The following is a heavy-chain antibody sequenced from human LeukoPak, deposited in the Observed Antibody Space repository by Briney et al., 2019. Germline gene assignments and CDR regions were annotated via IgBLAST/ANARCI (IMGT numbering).Heavy chain of an antibody. CDR2: IYYSGST. CDR3: ARGGSSETSFDY. D-gene: IGHD3-10*01. CDR1: GGSISSGDYY. J-gene: IGHJ4*02. Sequence: PSQTLSLTCTVSGGSISSGDYYWSWLRQPPGKGLEWIGYIYYSGSTYYNPSLKSRVTISVDTSKNQFSLKLSSVTAADTAVYYCARGGSSETSFDYWGQGTLVTVSS. V-gene: IGHV4-30-4*01.